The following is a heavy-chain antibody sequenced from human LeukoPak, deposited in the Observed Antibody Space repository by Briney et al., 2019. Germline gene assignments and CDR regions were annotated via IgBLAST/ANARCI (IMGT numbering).Heavy chain of an antibody. CDR3: ASLGSIAARRFDY. J-gene: IGHJ4*02. D-gene: IGHD6-6*01. Sequence: SETLSLTCTVSGGSISSSSYYWGWIRQPPGKGLEWIGSIYYSGSTYYNPSLKSRVTISVDTSKNQFSLKLSSVTAADTAVYYCASLGSIAARRFDYWGQGTLVTVSS. CDR2: IYYSGST. CDR1: GGSISSSSYY. V-gene: IGHV4-39*01.